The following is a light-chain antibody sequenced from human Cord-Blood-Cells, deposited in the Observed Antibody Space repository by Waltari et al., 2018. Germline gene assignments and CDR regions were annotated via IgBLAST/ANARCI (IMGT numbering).Light chain of an antibody. CDR1: SSDVGGYNY. J-gene: IGLJ2*01. CDR3: SSYTSSSTLGV. V-gene: IGLV2-14*01. CDR2: DVS. Sequence: QSALTQPASVSGSPVQSITIPCTGTSSDVGGYNYVLLYQQHPDKAPKLMIYDVSNRPSVVSNRFSGSNSGNTASLTISGLQAEDEADYYCSSYTSSSTLGVFGGGTKLTVL.